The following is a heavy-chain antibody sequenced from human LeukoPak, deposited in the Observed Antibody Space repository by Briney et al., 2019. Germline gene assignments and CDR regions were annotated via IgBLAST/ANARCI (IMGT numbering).Heavy chain of an antibody. CDR1: GFTFTSYT. V-gene: IGHV3-21*01. J-gene: IGHJ5*02. CDR2: SSSRSSYI. D-gene: IGHD5-24*01. Sequence: GGSLKLSCAASGFTFTSYTMNWVRQAPGKGLEWVSSSSSRSSYIFYADSVKGRFSISRDNPKNSLYLQMNSLRAEDTAVYYCARGSRDGWFDPWGQGTLVIVSS. CDR3: ARGSRDGWFDP.